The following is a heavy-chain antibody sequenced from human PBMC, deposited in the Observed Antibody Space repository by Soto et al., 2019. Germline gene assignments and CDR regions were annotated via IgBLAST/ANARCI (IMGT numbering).Heavy chain of an antibody. V-gene: IGHV4-34*01. CDR1: GGSFSGYY. J-gene: IGHJ6*02. Sequence: QVQLQQWGAGLLKPSETLSLTCAVYGGSFSGYYWSWIRQPPGKGLEWIGEINHSGSTNYNPSLTSRVTISVDTSKNQFSLKLSSVTAADTAVYYCARERYYYGSHYYGMDVWGQGTTVTVSS. CDR2: INHSGST. CDR3: ARERYYYGSHYYGMDV. D-gene: IGHD3-10*01.